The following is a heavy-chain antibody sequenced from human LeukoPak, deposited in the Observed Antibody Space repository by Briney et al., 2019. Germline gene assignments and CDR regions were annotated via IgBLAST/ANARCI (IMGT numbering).Heavy chain of an antibody. CDR3: ARDGDRGY. Sequence: GGSLTLSCAASGFTFSDYHMSWLRQAPGKGLEWVSYISRGGSTIYYADSVKGRFTISRDNAKNSLYLQMNNLRAEDTAVYYCARDGDRGYWGQGTLVTVSS. CDR2: ISRGGSTI. D-gene: IGHD3-10*01. J-gene: IGHJ4*02. V-gene: IGHV3-11*01. CDR1: GFTFSDYH.